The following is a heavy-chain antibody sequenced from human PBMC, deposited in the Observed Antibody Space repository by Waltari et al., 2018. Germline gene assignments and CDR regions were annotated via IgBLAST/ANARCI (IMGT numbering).Heavy chain of an antibody. CDR3: ARSPRAAAGTFDY. V-gene: IGHV3-21*01. CDR2: ISSSSSYI. Sequence: EVQLVESGGGLVKPGGSLRLSCAASGFTFSSYSMNWVRQAPGKGLEWVSSISSSSSYIYYADSVKGRLTISRDNAKNSLYLQMNSLRAEDTAVYYCARSPRAAAGTFDYWGQGTLVTVSS. J-gene: IGHJ4*02. D-gene: IGHD6-13*01. CDR1: GFTFSSYS.